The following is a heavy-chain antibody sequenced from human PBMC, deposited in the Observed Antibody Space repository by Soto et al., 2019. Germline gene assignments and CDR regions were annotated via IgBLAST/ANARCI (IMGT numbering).Heavy chain of an antibody. J-gene: IGHJ4*02. V-gene: IGHV3-74*01. CDR3: ARGDGDYYDGNGYLGRH. D-gene: IGHD3-22*01. CDR1: GFTFSSYW. Sequence: EVQLVESGGGLVQPGGSLRLSCAASGFTFSSYWMHWVRQAPGKGLVWVSRIKSDGSGTSYADSVKGRLTISRDNAXNXXYLQMNSLRAEDTAVYYCARGDGDYYDGNGYLGRHWGQGTLVTVSP. CDR2: IKSDGSGT.